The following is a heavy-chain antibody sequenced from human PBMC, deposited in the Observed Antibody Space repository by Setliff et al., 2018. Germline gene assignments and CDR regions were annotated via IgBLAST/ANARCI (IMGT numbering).Heavy chain of an antibody. CDR2: FDPADSDT. V-gene: IGHV5-51*01. D-gene: IGHD6-19*01. CDR3: ASGYNSGWFDWYDP. CDR1: GYSFTKYW. J-gene: IGHJ5*02. Sequence: GESLKISCKAAGYSFTKYWIGWVRQMPGKGLEWMGIFDPADSDTTYSPSFQGQVTISADKSIGTAYLQWSSLKASDTAIYYCASGYNSGWFDWYDPWGQGTLVTVSS.